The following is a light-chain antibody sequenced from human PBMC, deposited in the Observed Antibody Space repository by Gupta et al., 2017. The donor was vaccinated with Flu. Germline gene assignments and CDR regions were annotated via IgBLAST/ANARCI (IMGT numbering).Light chain of an antibody. V-gene: IGLV2-14*01. Sequence: QPALTQPASVSGSPGQSITISCPGTSSDVGGYNYVSWYQQHPGNAPKLIISEVSNRPSGVSNRFSGSKSGNTASLTISGLQAEDEADYYCSSYTSSNTLVFGGGTKLTVL. J-gene: IGLJ2*01. CDR2: EVS. CDR1: SSDVGGYNY. CDR3: SSYTSSNTLV.